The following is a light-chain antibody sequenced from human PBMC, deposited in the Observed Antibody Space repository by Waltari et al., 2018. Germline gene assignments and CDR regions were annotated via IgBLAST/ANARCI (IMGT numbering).Light chain of an antibody. CDR2: GAS. CDR3: QQYNQWPLT. V-gene: IGKV3-15*01. CDR1: QSVSSN. J-gene: IGKJ4*01. Sequence: EIVMTQSPATLSVSPGERATLSCRASQSVSSNLAWYQQTPGQAPRLLIYGASTRATGIPARFSGSGSGTEFTLTISSLQSEDFAVYYCQQYNQWPLTFGRGTKVEIK.